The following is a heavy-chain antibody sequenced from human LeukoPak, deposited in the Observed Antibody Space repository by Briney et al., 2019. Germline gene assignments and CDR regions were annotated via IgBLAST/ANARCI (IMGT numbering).Heavy chain of an antibody. V-gene: IGHV3-23*01. J-gene: IGHJ6*03. D-gene: IGHD3-10*01. CDR3: AKLTFGELGYYYMDV. Sequence: PGGSLRLSCAASGFTFSSYSMNWVRQAPGKGLEWVSAISGSGGSTYYADSVKGRFTISRDNSKNTLYLQMNSLRAEDTAVYYCAKLTFGELGYYYMDVWGKGTTVTISS. CDR2: ISGSGGST. CDR1: GFTFSSYS.